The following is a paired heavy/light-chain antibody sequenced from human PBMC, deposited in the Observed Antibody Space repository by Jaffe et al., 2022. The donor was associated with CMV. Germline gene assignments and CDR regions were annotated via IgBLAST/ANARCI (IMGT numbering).Heavy chain of an antibody. CDR1: GGSFSGYY. Sequence: QVQLQQWGAGLLKPSETLSLTCAVYGGSFSGYYWSWIRQPPGKGLEWIGEINPSGITNYNPSLKSRVTISVDTSKNQFSLKLNSVTAADTAVYYCAGREILQLVPFDYWGQGTLVTVSS. D-gene: IGHD6-6*01. CDR3: AGREILQLVPFDY. CDR2: INPSGIT. J-gene: IGHJ4*02. V-gene: IGHV4-34*01.
Light chain of an antibody. Sequence: QSALTQPRSVPGSPGQSVTFSCTGTSNDVGGYNYVSWYQQHPGKAPKLMIYDVSERPSGVPDRFSGSKSDNTASLTISGLQAEDEADYYCCSYAGSYWVFGTGTKVTVL. CDR3: CSYAGSYWV. J-gene: IGLJ1*01. V-gene: IGLV2-11*01. CDR2: DVS. CDR1: SNDVGGYNY.